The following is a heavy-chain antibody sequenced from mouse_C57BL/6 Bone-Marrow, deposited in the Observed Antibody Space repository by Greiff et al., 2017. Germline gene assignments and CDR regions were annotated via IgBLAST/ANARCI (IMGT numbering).Heavy chain of an antibody. D-gene: IGHD3-3*01. V-gene: IGHV1-52*01. J-gene: IGHJ1*03. CDR1: GYTFTSYW. CDR2: IDPSDSET. Sequence: VQLQQPGAELVRPGSSVKLSCKASGYTFTSYWMHWVKQRPIQGLEWIGNIDPSDSETHYNQKFKDKATLTVDKSSSTAYMQLSSLTSEDSAVYYGARGGGLGPYWYFDVWGTGTTVTVSS. CDR3: ARGGGLGPYWYFDV.